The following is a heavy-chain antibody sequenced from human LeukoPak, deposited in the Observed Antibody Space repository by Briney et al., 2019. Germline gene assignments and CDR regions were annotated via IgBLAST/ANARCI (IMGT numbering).Heavy chain of an antibody. CDR2: ISGNSSSI. CDR1: GFTFNNHY. J-gene: IGHJ4*02. Sequence: GGSLRLSCTASGFTFNNHYMNWVRQAPGKGLEWVSSISGNSSSIYYADSVKGRFTISRDNAKSSLYLQMDSLRAEDTAVYYCARAIGKSEGYWGQGTLVTVSS. D-gene: IGHD4-23*01. CDR3: ARAIGKSEGY. V-gene: IGHV3-21*01.